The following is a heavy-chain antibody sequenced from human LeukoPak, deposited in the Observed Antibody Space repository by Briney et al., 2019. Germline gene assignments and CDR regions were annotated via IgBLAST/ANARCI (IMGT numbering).Heavy chain of an antibody. CDR3: AKEEATGVDY. D-gene: IGHD5-12*01. Sequence: GGSLRLSCAAYGFTFSSYGMHWVRQAPGKGLEWVAVISYDGSNKYYAGSVKGRFTISRDSSENTLYLQMNSLRAEDTAVYYCAKEEATGVDYWGQGTLVTVSS. CDR2: ISYDGSNK. V-gene: IGHV3-30*18. J-gene: IGHJ4*02. CDR1: GFTFSSYG.